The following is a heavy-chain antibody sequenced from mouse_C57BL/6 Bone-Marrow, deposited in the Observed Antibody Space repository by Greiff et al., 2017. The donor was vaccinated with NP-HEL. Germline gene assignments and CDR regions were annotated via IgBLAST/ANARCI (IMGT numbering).Heavy chain of an antibody. V-gene: IGHV1-81*01. Sequence: QVQLKQSGAELARPGASVKLSCKASGYTFTSYGISWVKQRTGQGLEWIGEIYPRSGNTYYNEKFKGKATLTADKSSSTAYMELRSLTSEDSAVYFCARGGYSYYYAMDYWGQGTSVTVSS. CDR1: GYTFTSYG. J-gene: IGHJ4*01. D-gene: IGHD2-3*01. CDR2: IYPRSGNT. CDR3: ARGGYSYYYAMDY.